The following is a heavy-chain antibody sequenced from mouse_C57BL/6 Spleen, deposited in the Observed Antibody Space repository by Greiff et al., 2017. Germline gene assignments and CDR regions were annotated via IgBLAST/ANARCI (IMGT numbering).Heavy chain of an antibody. J-gene: IGHJ4*01. Sequence: EVQGVESEGGLVQPGRSMKLPCTASGFTFRDSYMAWVRQVPEKGLEWVANITYDGSSTSYLDSLKSRFISASDNAKNFLYLQMSSLKSEDTATYYCARDHYSNAMDYWGEGTSVTVSS. D-gene: IGHD2-5*01. CDR2: ITYDGSST. V-gene: IGHV5-16*01. CDR3: ARDHYSNAMDY. CDR1: GFTFRDSY.